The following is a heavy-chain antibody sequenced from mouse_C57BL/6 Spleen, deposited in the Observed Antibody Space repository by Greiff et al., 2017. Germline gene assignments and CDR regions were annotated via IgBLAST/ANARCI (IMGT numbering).Heavy chain of an antibody. J-gene: IGHJ2*01. V-gene: IGHV1-50*01. CDR1: GYTFTSYW. D-gene: IGHD1-1*01. Sequence: QVQLQQPGAELVKPGASVKLSCKASGYTFTSYWMQWVKQRPGQGLEWIGEIDPSDSYTNYNQKFKGKATLTVDTSSSTAYMQLSRLTSDDSAVYYCARGGSYYYGSSPYGYWGQGTTLTVSS. CDR2: IDPSDSYT. CDR3: ARGGSYYYGSSPYGY.